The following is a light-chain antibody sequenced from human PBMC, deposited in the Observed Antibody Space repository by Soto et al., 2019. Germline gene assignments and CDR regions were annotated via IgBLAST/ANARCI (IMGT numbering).Light chain of an antibody. CDR1: SSDVGAFNY. V-gene: IGLV2-14*03. CDR3: SSYTTRNTEV. Sequence: ALTPPASVSGSPGQSISISCIGTSSDVGAFNYVSWYQHHPGKAPQLIIYDVTSRPSGVSNRFSASKSGNTASLTISGLQAEDEADYYCSSYTTRNTEVFGTGTKVTVL. CDR2: DVT. J-gene: IGLJ1*01.